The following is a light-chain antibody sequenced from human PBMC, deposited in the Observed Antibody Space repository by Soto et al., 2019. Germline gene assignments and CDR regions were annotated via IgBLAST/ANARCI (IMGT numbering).Light chain of an antibody. CDR3: QQGLT. V-gene: IGKV1-5*01. CDR1: QSISSW. CDR2: DAS. Sequence: DIQMTQSPSTLSASVGDRVTITCRASQSISSWLAWYQQKPGKAPKLLIFDASSLESGDPSRFSGSGSGTEFTLTVSSRQPDDFSTYYGQQGLTFGQETKVQIK. J-gene: IGKJ1*01.